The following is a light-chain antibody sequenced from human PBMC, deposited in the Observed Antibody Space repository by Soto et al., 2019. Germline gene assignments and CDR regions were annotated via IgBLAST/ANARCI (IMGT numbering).Light chain of an antibody. CDR2: DAS. CDR1: QDIKKS. V-gene: IGKV1-33*01. CDR3: QQYDDLPRT. Sequence: DIQMTQSPSSLSASVGDRVTITCQATQDIKKSLNWYQQTLGRAPKLLIYDASNLETGVPSRFRGSGSGTDFTLIISSLQPEDFATYYCQQYDDLPRTFGPGTKVDIK. J-gene: IGKJ3*01.